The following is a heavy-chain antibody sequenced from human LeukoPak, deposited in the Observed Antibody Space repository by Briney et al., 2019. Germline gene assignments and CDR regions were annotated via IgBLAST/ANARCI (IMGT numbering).Heavy chain of an antibody. Sequence: SLKVSCKASGGTLSNYAISWVRQAPGQGLEWMGRIIPIFGTANYAQKFQGRVTITTDESTSAAYMELSSLRSEDTAVYYCAGRYGSETYYSFDYWGQGTLVTVSS. V-gene: IGHV1-69*05. J-gene: IGHJ4*02. CDR3: AGRYGSETYYSFDY. CDR2: IIPIFGTA. CDR1: GGTLSNYA. D-gene: IGHD3-10*01.